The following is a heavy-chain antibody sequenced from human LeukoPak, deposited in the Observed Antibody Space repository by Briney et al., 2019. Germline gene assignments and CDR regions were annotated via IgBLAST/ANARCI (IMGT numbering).Heavy chain of an antibody. J-gene: IGHJ1*01. V-gene: IGHV3-21*01. CDR3: TSNPPGIARDGAEYFQH. D-gene: IGHD6-13*01. Sequence: GGYLRLSCAASGFTFSSDSTNWVRQAPGKGLEWVSSISSSSSHIYYADSVKGRFTISRDNAKNSLYLQMNSLRAEDTAVYYCTSNPPGIARDGAEYFQHWGQGTLVTVSS. CDR1: GFTFSSDS. CDR2: ISSSSSHI.